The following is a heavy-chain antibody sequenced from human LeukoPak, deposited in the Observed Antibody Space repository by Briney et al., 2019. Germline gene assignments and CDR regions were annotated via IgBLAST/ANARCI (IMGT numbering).Heavy chain of an antibody. CDR2: ISAYNGNT. D-gene: IGHD3-3*01. CDR3: ARVIGPTYYDFWSGYASDY. J-gene: IGHJ4*02. Sequence: ASVKVSCKASGYTFTSYGISWVRQAPGQGLEWMGWISAYNGNTNYAQKLQGRVTMTTDTSTSTAYMELRSLRSDDTAVYYCARVIGPTYYDFWSGYASDYWGQGTPVTVSS. V-gene: IGHV1-18*01. CDR1: GYTFTSYG.